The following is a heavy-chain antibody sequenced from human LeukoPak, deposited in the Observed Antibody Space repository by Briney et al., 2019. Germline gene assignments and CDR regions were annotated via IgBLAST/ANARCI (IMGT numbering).Heavy chain of an antibody. V-gene: IGHV4-59*08. J-gene: IGHJ4*02. D-gene: IGHD2-15*01. CDR3: ARTYCSGGSCHFDY. CDR1: GGSIRSYY. CDR2: IFYSGTT. Sequence: SETLSLTCTVSGGSIRSYYWSWIRQPPGKGLEWVGYIFYSGTTDSNPSLKSRVTVSVDTSKNQFSLKLSSVTAADTAVYYCARTYCSGGSCHFDYWGQGTLVTVSS.